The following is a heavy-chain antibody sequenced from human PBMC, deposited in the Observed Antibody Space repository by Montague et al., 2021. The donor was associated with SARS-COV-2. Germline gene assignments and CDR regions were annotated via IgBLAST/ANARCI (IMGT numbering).Heavy chain of an antibody. D-gene: IGHD3-3*01. CDR2: ISGSGGST. CDR1: GFTFSSYA. Sequence: SLRLSCAASGFTFSSYAMSWVRQAPGKGLEWVSAISGSGGSTYYADSVKGRFTISRDNSKNTLYLQMNSLRAEGTAVYYCAKDGHYDFWSGYYFGYWGQGTLVTVSS. J-gene: IGHJ4*02. V-gene: IGHV3-23*01. CDR3: AKDGHYDFWSGYYFGY.